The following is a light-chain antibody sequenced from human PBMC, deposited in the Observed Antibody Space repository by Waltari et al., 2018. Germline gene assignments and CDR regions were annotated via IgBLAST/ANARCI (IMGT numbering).Light chain of an antibody. J-gene: IGLJ3*02. CDR2: ANR. Sequence: QSVLTQPPSVSGAPGQRVNISCTGSSSNIGAGYDVHWYQQLPGTAPKLLIYANRNRPSGVPDRFSGSKSGTSASLAITGLQPEDEADYYCQSYDSSLSGRPWVFGGGTKLTVL. CDR3: QSYDSSLSGRPWV. V-gene: IGLV1-40*01. CDR1: SSNIGAGYD.